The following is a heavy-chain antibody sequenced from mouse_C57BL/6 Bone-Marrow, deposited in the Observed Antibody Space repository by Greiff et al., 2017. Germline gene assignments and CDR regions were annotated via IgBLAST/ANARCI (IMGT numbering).Heavy chain of an antibody. CDR3: ARPPPYYYAIDY. CDR2: ISSGRSTI. V-gene: IGHV5-17*01. CDR1: GFTFSDYG. Sequence: EVKVVESGGGLVKPGGSLKLSCAASGFTFSDYGMHWVRQAPEKGLEWVAYISSGRSTIYYADTVKGRFTISRDNAKNTLFLQMTSLRSEDTAMYYCARPPPYYYAIDYWGQGTSVTVSS. J-gene: IGHJ4*01.